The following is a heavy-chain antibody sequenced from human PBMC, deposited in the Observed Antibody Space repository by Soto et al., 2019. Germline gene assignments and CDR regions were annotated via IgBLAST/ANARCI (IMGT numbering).Heavy chain of an antibody. CDR2: FDPEDGET. Sequence: ASAKVSCKVSGYTLTELSMHWVRQAPGKGLEWMGGFDPEDGETIYAQKFQGRVTMTEDTSTDTAYMELSSLRSEDTAVYYCATLTDILTGYYFDYWGQGTLVTVSS. J-gene: IGHJ4*02. V-gene: IGHV1-24*01. CDR1: GYTLTELS. CDR3: ATLTDILTGYYFDY. D-gene: IGHD3-9*01.